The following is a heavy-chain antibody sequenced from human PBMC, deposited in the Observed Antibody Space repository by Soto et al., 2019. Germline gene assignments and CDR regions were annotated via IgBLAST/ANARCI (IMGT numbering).Heavy chain of an antibody. Sequence: GGSLRLSCAASGFTFSSYAMSWVRQAPGKGLEWVSAISGSGGSTYYADSVKGRFTISRDNSKNTLYLQMNSLRAEDTAVYYCAKDGYSGYDLREFDYWGQGTLVTVSS. D-gene: IGHD5-12*01. CDR1: GFTFSSYA. CDR2: ISGSGGST. V-gene: IGHV3-23*01. J-gene: IGHJ4*02. CDR3: AKDGYSGYDLREFDY.